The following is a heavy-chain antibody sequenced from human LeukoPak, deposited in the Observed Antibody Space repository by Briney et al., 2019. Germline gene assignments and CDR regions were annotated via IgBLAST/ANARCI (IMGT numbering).Heavy chain of an antibody. CDR2: IYDSRST. Sequence: SETLSLTCTASGGSFSSYYWSWIRQSPGKGLEWIGAIYDSRSTYYNPSLQNRVTISLDTSKNQFSLKLSSVTAADTAVYYCARQYSDILTGYHRGELYWYFDLWGRGTLVTVSS. CDR3: ARQYSDILTGYHRGELYWYFDL. CDR1: GGSFSSYY. D-gene: IGHD3-9*01. V-gene: IGHV4-59*08. J-gene: IGHJ2*01.